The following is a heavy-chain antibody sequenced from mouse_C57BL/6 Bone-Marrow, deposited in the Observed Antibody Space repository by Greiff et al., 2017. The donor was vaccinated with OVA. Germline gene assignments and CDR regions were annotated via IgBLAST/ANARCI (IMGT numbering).Heavy chain of an antibody. CDR3: ALYYGSSPWYFDV. CDR1: GFNIKDYY. D-gene: IGHD1-1*01. V-gene: IGHV14-2*01. CDR2: IDPEDGET. Sequence: EVKLVESGAELVKPGASVKLSCTASGFNIKDYYMHWVKQRTEQGLEWIGRIDPEDGETKYAPKFQGKATITADTSSNTAYLQLSSLTSEDTAVYYGALYYGSSPWYFDVWGTGTTVTVSS. J-gene: IGHJ1*03.